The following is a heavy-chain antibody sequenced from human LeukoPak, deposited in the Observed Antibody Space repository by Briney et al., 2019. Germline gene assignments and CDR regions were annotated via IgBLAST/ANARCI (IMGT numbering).Heavy chain of an antibody. J-gene: IGHJ4*02. D-gene: IGHD6-19*01. Sequence: GGSLRLSCAASGVNFSSYAMSWVRQAPGKGLEWVSSISGSGGSTYYADSVKGRFTISRDNSKNTLYLQMNSLRAEDTAVYYCAKSHSIAVAGTEFDYWGQGTLVTVSS. CDR1: GVNFSSYA. V-gene: IGHV3-23*01. CDR3: AKSHSIAVAGTEFDY. CDR2: ISGSGGST.